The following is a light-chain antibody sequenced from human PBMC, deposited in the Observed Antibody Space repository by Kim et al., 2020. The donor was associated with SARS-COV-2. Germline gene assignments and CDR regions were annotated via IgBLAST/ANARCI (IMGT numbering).Light chain of an antibody. CDR1: QSVLYNSNNKNY. CDR2: WAS. CDR3: QQYYGIPLT. V-gene: IGKV4-1*01. Sequence: DIVMTQSPDSLTVSLGERATINCKSSQSVLYNSNNKNYLAWYQQKPGQPPKLLIYWASTRESGVPDRFTGSGSGTDFTLTISGLQAEDVALYYCQQYYGIPLTFGGGTKLEI. J-gene: IGKJ4*01.